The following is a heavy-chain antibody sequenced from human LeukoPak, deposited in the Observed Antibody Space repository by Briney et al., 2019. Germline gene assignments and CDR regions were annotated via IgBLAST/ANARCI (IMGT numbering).Heavy chain of an antibody. D-gene: IGHD5-12*01. J-gene: IGHJ4*02. CDR3: ARDGGVSGYDLLDY. CDR1: GFTFSSFW. Sequence: SGGSLRLSCAASGFTFSSFWITWVRQAPGKGLEWVANINQDGSEKYYVDSVKGRFTISRDNAKNSVYLQMNSLRAEDTAVYYCARDGGVSGYDLLDYWGQGTLVTVSS. CDR2: INQDGSEK. V-gene: IGHV3-7*01.